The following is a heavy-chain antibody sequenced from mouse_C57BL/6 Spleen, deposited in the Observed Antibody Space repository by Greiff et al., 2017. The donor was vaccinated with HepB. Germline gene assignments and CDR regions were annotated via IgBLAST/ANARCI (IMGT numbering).Heavy chain of an antibody. D-gene: IGHD1-1*01. V-gene: IGHV5-9*01. J-gene: IGHJ2*01. CDR2: ISGGGGNT. CDR1: GFTFSSYT. Sequence: EVHLVESGGGLVKPGGSLKLSCAASGFTFSSYTMSWVRQTPEKRLEWVATISGGGGNTYYPDSVKGRFTISRDNAKNTLYLQMSSLRSEDTALYYCARNHYYGSSLDYWGQGTTLTVSS. CDR3: ARNHYYGSSLDY.